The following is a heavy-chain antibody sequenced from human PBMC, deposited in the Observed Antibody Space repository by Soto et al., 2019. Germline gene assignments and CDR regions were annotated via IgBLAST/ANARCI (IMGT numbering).Heavy chain of an antibody. CDR2: IGTAGDT. J-gene: IGHJ6*02. Sequence: PGGSLRLSCAASGFTFSSYDMHWVRQATGKGLEWVSAIGTAGDTYYPGSVKGRFTISRENAKNSLYLQMNSLRAEDTAVYYCARAKAHDSDFWSGTNYYYYYGMDVWGQGTTVTVSS. V-gene: IGHV3-13*01. CDR3: ARAKAHDSDFWSGTNYYYYYGMDV. CDR1: GFTFSSYD. D-gene: IGHD3-3*01.